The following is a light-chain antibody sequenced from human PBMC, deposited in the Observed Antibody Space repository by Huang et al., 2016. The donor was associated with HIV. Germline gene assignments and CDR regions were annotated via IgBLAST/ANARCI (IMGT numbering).Light chain of an antibody. CDR3: QQYGSSPPFP. CDR2: GAS. J-gene: IGKJ2*01. CDR1: QSVRSNTY. Sequence: EIVWTQSPGTLSLSPGERATLSCRASQSVRSNTYLAWYQQKPGQAPRLLSYGASSRATGIPDRCSGSGSGTDFTLTITRLEPEDSAVYYCQQYGSSPPFPFGQGTKLEIK. V-gene: IGKV3-20*01.